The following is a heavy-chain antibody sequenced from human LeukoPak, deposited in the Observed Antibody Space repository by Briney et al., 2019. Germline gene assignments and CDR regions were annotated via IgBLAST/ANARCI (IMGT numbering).Heavy chain of an antibody. V-gene: IGHV4-39*01. Sequence: SETLSLTCTVSGGSISSSSYYWGWVRQPPGKGLEYIGTIFYVGDTYYNPSLESRLTISVGTSKNQFSLKLRSVTAADSAVYYCARTSGSRYAYDDYWGQGTLVTVSS. CDR2: IFYVGDT. CDR1: GGSISSSSYY. CDR3: ARTSGSRYAYDDY. D-gene: IGHD6-13*01. J-gene: IGHJ4*02.